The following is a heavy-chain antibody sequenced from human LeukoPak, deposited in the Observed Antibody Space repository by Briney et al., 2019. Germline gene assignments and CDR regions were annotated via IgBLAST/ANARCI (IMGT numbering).Heavy chain of an antibody. Sequence: GGSLRLSCAASGFTFSSYGMHWVRQAPGKGLEWVAVISYDGSNKYYADSVKGRFTISRDNSKNTLYLQMNSLRAEDTAVYYCARGVGEYCSSTSCYKDFDYWGQGTLVTVSS. D-gene: IGHD2-2*02. CDR1: GFTFSSYG. CDR2: ISYDGSNK. J-gene: IGHJ4*02. CDR3: ARGVGEYCSSTSCYKDFDY. V-gene: IGHV3-30*03.